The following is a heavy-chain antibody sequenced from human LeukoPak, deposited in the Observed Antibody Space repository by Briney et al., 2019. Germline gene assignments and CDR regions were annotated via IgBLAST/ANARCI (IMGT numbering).Heavy chain of an antibody. CDR2: MNHNSGNT. CDR3: ARYYYGSGSYSYYYYMDV. D-gene: IGHD3-10*01. J-gene: IGHJ6*03. V-gene: IGHV1-8*01. Sequence: ASVNVSCKASGYTFTSYDINWVRQATGQGLEWMGWMNHNSGNTGYAQKFQGRVTMTRNTSISTAYMELSSLRSEDTAVYYCARYYYGSGSYSYYYYMDVWGKGTTVTVSS. CDR1: GYTFTSYD.